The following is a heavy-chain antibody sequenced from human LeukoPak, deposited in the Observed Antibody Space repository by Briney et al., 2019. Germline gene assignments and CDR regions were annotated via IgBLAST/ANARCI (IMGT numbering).Heavy chain of an antibody. D-gene: IGHD6-13*01. CDR3: ARDISIATGGHDY. Sequence: GGSLRLSCAASGFTFISYWMSWVRQAPGKGLEWVANINQDGSEKYYVDSVKGRFTISRDNAKNSLYLQMNSLRVEDTAIYYCARDISIATGGHDYWGQGTLVTVSS. CDR2: INQDGSEK. CDR1: GFTFISYW. J-gene: IGHJ4*02. V-gene: IGHV3-7*01.